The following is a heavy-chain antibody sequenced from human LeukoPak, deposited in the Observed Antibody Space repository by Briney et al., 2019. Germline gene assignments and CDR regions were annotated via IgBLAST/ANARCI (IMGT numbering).Heavy chain of an antibody. CDR3: ACRRWKTSAVDY. Sequence: PGTSLRLSCAASGFTFSSWAMHWVRQAPGKGLEWVAVISSDGSNKYYADSVKGRFTISRDNAKNSLYLQMNSLRAEDTAVYFCACRRWKTSAVDYWGQGTLVTVSS. J-gene: IGHJ4*02. CDR2: ISSDGSNK. CDR1: GFTFSSWA. V-gene: IGHV3-30*04. D-gene: IGHD4-23*01.